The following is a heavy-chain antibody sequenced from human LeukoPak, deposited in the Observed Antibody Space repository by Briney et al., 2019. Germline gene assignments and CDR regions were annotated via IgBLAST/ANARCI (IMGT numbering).Heavy chain of an antibody. D-gene: IGHD3-9*01. CDR2: IYYSGST. CDR1: GGSISNYY. J-gene: IGHJ4*02. Sequence: SETLSLTWTVSGGSISNYYWSWIRQPPGKGLEWIGYIYYSGSTSYNPSLKSRVTISVDTSRNQFSLNLRSVTAADTAVYYCARHLGRYFDYWGQGTLVTVSS. CDR3: ARHLGRYFDY. V-gene: IGHV4-59*08.